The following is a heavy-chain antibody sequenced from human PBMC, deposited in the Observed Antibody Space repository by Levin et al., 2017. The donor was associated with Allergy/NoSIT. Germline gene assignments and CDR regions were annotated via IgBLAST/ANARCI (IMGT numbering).Heavy chain of an antibody. D-gene: IGHD2-2*01. CDR1: GFTFSSYA. V-gene: IGHV3-23*01. CDR2: ISGSGGST. CDR3: AKDPTYCSSTSCYAGWFDP. J-gene: IGHJ5*02. Sequence: PGGSLRLSCAASGFTFSSYAMSWVRQAPGKGLEWVSAISGSGGSTYYADSVKGRFTISRDNSKNTLYLQMNSLRAEDTAVYYCAKDPTYCSSTSCYAGWFDPWGQGTLVTVSS.